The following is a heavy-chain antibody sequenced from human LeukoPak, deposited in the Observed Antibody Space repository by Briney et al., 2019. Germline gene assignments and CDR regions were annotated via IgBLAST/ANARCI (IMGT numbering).Heavy chain of an antibody. CDR3: AKDRYDSSGYYPFDY. J-gene: IGHJ4*02. Sequence: PGGSLRLSCAASGFTFSSYGMHWVRQAPGKGLEWVAVIWYDGSNKYYADSVKGRFTISRDNSKNTPYLQMNSLRAEDTAVYYCAKDRYDSSGYYPFDYWGQGTLVTVSS. D-gene: IGHD3-22*01. CDR2: IWYDGSNK. CDR1: GFTFSSYG. V-gene: IGHV3-33*06.